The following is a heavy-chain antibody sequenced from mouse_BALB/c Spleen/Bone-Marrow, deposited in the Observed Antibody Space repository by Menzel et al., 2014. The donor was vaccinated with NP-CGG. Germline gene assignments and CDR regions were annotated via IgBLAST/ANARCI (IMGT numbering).Heavy chain of an antibody. J-gene: IGHJ2*01. Sequence: EVMLVESGAELVKPGASVKLSCTASGFNIKDTYMHWVKQRPEQGLEWIGRIDPANGNTKYDPKFQGKATITADTSSNTAYLQLSSLTSEDTAVYYCVRSREYYSDYWGQGTTLTVSS. CDR3: VRSREYYSDY. D-gene: IGHD1-1*01. CDR1: GFNIKDTY. V-gene: IGHV14-3*02. CDR2: IDPANGNT.